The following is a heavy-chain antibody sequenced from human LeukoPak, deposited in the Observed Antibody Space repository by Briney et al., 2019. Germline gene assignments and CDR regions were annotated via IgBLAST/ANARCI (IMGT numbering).Heavy chain of an antibody. CDR2: ILPSGAGT. CDR1: GYTFTSHY. D-gene: IGHD3-10*01. V-gene: IGHV1-46*01. J-gene: IGHJ5*02. Sequence: ASVKVSCKASGYTFTSHYMHWVRQAPGQGLEWMGLILPSGAGTIYAQKFQGRLTITMDTSTSTVYVDLSSLGSEDTAIYFCVREGYYSSGSGDEKAFDHWAQGTLVTVSS. CDR3: VREGYYSSGSGDEKAFDH.